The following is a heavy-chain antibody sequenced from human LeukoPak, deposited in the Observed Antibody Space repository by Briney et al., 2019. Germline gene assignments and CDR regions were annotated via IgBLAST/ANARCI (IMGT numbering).Heavy chain of an antibody. V-gene: IGHV3-74*01. Sequence: GGSLRLSCAPSGFTFSSYWMHWVRQAPGKGLAWVSRINSDGSSSIYADSVKGGFTISRDNAENTLYLQMSSLRAEDTAVYYCARGRPGGYFDYWGQGTLVTVSS. CDR2: INSDGSSS. J-gene: IGHJ4*02. CDR3: ARGRPGGYFDY. D-gene: IGHD3-10*01. CDR1: GFTFSSYW.